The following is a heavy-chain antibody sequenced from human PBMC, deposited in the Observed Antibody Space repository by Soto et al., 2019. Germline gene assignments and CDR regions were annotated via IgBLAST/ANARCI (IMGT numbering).Heavy chain of an antibody. CDR1: GDSVSSNSAA. Sequence: SQTLSLTCAISGDSVSSNSAAWNCIIHSPSRFLEWLGRTYYRSKWYNDYAVSVKSRITINPDTSKNQFSLQLNSVTPEDTAVYYCARDRGILVVVPAAPRGFDYWGQGTLVTAPQ. CDR3: ARDRGILVVVPAAPRGFDY. D-gene: IGHD2-2*01. J-gene: IGHJ4*02. V-gene: IGHV6-1*01. CDR2: TYYRSKWYN.